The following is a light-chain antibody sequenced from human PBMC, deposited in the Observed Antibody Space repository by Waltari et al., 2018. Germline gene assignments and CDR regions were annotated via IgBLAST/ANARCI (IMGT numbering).Light chain of an antibody. CDR2: WAS. CDR3: QQYSSSPIT. Sequence: DIVLTQSPDSLAVSLGERATIDCWSSQSLFFGASGRNYLAWYQQKPGQPPKDRIYWASTREAGVPERISGSGSGAHFTLTVDSLQAEDVAVYYCQQYSSSPITFGQGTRLEI. CDR1: QSLFFGASGRNY. J-gene: IGKJ5*01. V-gene: IGKV4-1*01.